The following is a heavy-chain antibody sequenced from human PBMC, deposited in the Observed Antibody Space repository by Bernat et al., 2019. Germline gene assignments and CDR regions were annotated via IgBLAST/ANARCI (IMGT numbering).Heavy chain of an antibody. Sequence: QVQLQESGPGLVKPSETLSLTCTVSGGSISSYYWSWIRQPPGKGLEWIGYIYYSGSTNYNPSLKSRVTISVDTSKNQFSLKLSSVTAADTAVYYCAGARGYCSGGSCYPDGPYYFDYWGQGTLVTVSS. J-gene: IGHJ4*02. D-gene: IGHD2-15*01. CDR1: GGSISSYY. V-gene: IGHV4-59*01. CDR3: AGARGYCSGGSCYPDGPYYFDY. CDR2: IYYSGST.